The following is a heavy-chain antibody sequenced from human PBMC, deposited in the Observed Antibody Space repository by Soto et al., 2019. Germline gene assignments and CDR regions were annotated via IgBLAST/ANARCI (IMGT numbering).Heavy chain of an antibody. J-gene: IGHJ6*02. CDR3: ARAGSSGSYMYYYYYGMDV. CDR2: INSDGSST. D-gene: IGHD1-26*01. CDR1: GFTFSSYW. V-gene: IGHV3-74*01. Sequence: GGSLRLSCAASGFTFSSYWMHWVRQAPGKGLVWVSRINSDGSSTSYADSVKGRFTISRDNAKNTLYLQMNSLRAEDTAVYYCARAGSSGSYMYYYYYGMDVWGQGTTVTVSS.